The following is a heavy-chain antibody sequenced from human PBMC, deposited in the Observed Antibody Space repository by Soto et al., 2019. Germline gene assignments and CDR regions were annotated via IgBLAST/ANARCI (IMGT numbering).Heavy chain of an antibody. D-gene: IGHD3-16*02. Sequence: PSETLSLTCTVSGGSISSGDYYWSWIRQPPGKGLEWIGYIYYSGSTYYNPSLKSRVTISVDTSKNQFSLKLSSVTAADTAVYYCAMFTFGGVIVSNNWFDPWGQGTLVTVSS. CDR3: AMFTFGGVIVSNNWFDP. J-gene: IGHJ5*02. V-gene: IGHV4-30-4*01. CDR2: IYYSGST. CDR1: GGSISSGDYY.